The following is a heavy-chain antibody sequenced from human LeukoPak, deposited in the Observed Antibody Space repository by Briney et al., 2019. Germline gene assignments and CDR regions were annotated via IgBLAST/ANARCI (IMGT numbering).Heavy chain of an antibody. D-gene: IGHD1-20*01. Sequence: GGSQRLSCAASGFTISSYSMNLVRQAPGKGLEWVSSISSSSSYIYYADSVKGRFTISRDNAKNSLYLQMNSLRAEDTAVYYCATLITGDYYGMDVWGQGTTVTVSS. J-gene: IGHJ6*02. CDR3: ATLITGDYYGMDV. CDR2: ISSSSSYI. CDR1: GFTISSYS. V-gene: IGHV3-21*01.